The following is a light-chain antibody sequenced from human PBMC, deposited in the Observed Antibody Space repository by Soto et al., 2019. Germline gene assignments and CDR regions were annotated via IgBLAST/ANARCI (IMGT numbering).Light chain of an antibody. Sequence: EIVLTQSPATLSLSPGERATLSCRASQSVSSYLAWYQQKPGQAPRLLIYDASTRATGIPARFSGSGSGTAFTLTISSLEPEDFAVYYCQQRSNWPPVLTFGGGTKVEI. V-gene: IGKV3-11*01. J-gene: IGKJ4*01. CDR3: QQRSNWPPVLT. CDR2: DAS. CDR1: QSVSSY.